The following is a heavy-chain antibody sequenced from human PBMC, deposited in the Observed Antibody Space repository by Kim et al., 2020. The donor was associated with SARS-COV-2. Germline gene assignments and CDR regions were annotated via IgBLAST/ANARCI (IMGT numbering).Heavy chain of an antibody. CDR1: GHSITDTSSF. Sequence: SETLSLTCSVSGHSITDTSSFWGWVRQAPGAGLEWIATVSYQFYTYYNPSLKSRVAVSVDMSTNQFSLRLHSLTASDAAVYFCARPARLWCILDLWGRGT. V-gene: IGHV4-39*01. D-gene: IGHD2-8*01. CDR2: VSYQFYT. J-gene: IGHJ1*01. CDR3: ARPARLWCILDL.